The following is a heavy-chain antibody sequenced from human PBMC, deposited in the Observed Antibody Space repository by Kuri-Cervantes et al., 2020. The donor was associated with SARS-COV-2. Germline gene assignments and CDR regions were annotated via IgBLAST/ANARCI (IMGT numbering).Heavy chain of an antibody. V-gene: IGHV3-30-3*01. CDR3: ARDLGYCSSTSCYTSELDY. D-gene: IGHD2-2*02. Sequence: GESLKISCTVSGFTFSSYAMHWVRQAPGKGLEWVTVISYDGNNKYYADSVKGRFTISRDNSKNTLYLQMNSLRAEDRALYYCARDLGYCSSTSCYTSELDYWGQGTLVTVSS. CDR2: ISYDGNNK. J-gene: IGHJ4*02. CDR1: GFTFSSYA.